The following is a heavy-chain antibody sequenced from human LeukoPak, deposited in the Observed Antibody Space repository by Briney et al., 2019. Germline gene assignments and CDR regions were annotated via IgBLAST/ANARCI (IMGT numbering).Heavy chain of an antibody. CDR1: GYTFTNYD. D-gene: IGHD6-13*01. CDR2: MNPNSGKT. CDR3: ARGLRESSWANYYYYYYIDV. V-gene: IGHV1-8*01. J-gene: IGHJ6*03. Sequence: ASVKVSCKASGYTFTNYDFNGVRQASGQGLEGVGWMNPNSGKTGYAQKFQGRVTMTRNTSISTAYMELSSLRSEDTAVYYCARGLRESSWANYYYYYYIDVWGKGTTVTISS.